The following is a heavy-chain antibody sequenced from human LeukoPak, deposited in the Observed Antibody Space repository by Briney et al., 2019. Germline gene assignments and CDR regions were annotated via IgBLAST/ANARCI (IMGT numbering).Heavy chain of an antibody. Sequence: SGPTLVNPTQTPTLTCSFSGFSLTTSGVGVGWIRQPPGEPLEWLAVIYWNDEKHYSPSLKSRLTITKDTSKNQVVLTLTNMDPVDTATYYCAHRLRWGSGSNLSFDPWGQGTLVTVSS. CDR1: GFSLTTSGVG. D-gene: IGHD2-15*01. J-gene: IGHJ5*02. CDR2: IYWNDEK. V-gene: IGHV2-5*01. CDR3: AHRLRWGSGSNLSFDP.